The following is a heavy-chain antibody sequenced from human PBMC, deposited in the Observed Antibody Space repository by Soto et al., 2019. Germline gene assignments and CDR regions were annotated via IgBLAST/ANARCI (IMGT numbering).Heavy chain of an antibody. CDR3: ARDSYDSSGYYYYYGMDV. CDR1: GGSISSGGYS. CDR2: IYHSGST. D-gene: IGHD3-22*01. V-gene: IGHV4-30-2*01. J-gene: IGHJ6*02. Sequence: QLQLQESGSGLVKPSQTLSLTCAVSGGSISSGGYSWSWIRQPPGKGLEWIGYIYHSGSTYYNPSLQSRVTISVDRSKNQFSLKLSSVTAADTAVYYCARDSYDSSGYYYYYGMDVWGQGTTVTVSS.